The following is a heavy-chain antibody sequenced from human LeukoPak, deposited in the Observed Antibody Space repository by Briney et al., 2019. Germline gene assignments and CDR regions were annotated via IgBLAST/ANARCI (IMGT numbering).Heavy chain of an antibody. Sequence: ASVKVSCKASGGTFSSYAISWVRQAPGQGLEWMGRIIPILGIANYAQKFQGRVTITADKSTSTAYMELSSLRSEDTAVYYCARATIYYYYYYMDVWGKGTTVTVSS. D-gene: IGHD1-26*01. CDR1: GGTFSSYA. V-gene: IGHV1-69*04. J-gene: IGHJ6*03. CDR2: IIPILGIA. CDR3: ARATIYYYYYYMDV.